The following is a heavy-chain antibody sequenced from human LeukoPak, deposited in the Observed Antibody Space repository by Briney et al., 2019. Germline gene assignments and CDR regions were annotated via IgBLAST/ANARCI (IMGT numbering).Heavy chain of an antibody. J-gene: IGHJ5*02. CDR2: ISSSSSYI. D-gene: IGHD5-12*01. CDR3: ARDKGPPGGYDRFDP. Sequence: GGSLRLSCAASGFTFRSYSMNWVRQAPGKGLEWVSSISSSSSYIYYADSVKGRFTISRDNAKNSLYLRMNSLRAEDTAVYYCARDKGPPGGYDRFDPWGQGTLVTVSS. CDR1: GFTFRSYS. V-gene: IGHV3-21*01.